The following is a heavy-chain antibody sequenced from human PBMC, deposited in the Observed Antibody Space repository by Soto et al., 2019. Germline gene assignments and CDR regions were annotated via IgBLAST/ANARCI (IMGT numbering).Heavy chain of an antibody. CDR3: AKDQGYCSGGSCYRGRERFDY. D-gene: IGHD2-15*01. CDR2: ISGSGGST. CDR1: GFTFSSYA. J-gene: IGHJ4*02. Sequence: EVQLLESGGGLVQPGGSLRLSCAASGFTFSSYAMSWVRQAPGKGLEWVSAISGSGGSTYYADSVKGRFTISRDNSKNTLYLQMNSLRAEDTAVYYCAKDQGYCSGGSCYRGRERFDYWGQGTLVTVSS. V-gene: IGHV3-23*01.